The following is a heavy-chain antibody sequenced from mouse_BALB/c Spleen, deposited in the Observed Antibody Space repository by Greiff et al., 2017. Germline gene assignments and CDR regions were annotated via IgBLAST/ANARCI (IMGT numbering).Heavy chain of an antibody. CDR1: GFNIKDTY. J-gene: IGHJ2*01. CDR3: ASPSGVYYFDY. CDR2: IDPANGNT. V-gene: IGHV14-3*02. D-gene: IGHD3-1*01. Sequence: VQLKESGAELVKPGASVKLSCTASGFNIKDTYMHWVKQRPEQGLEWIGRIDPANGNTKYDPKFQGKATITADTSSNTAYLQLSSLTSEDTAVYYCASPSGVYYFDYWGQGTTLTVSS.